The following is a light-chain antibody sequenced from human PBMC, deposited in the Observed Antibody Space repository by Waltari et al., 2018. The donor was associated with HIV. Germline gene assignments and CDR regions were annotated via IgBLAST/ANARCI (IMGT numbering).Light chain of an antibody. V-gene: IGKV3-20*01. CDR3: QQYGGSPMYT. CDR2: GAS. J-gene: IGKJ2*01. Sequence: EIVLTQSPGTLSLSPGERATLSCRASQSISSSYLAWYQQKPGQAPRLLIFGASSRATGIPDRFSGSGSGTDFTLTISRLEPEDFAVYYCQQYGGSPMYTFARGPSWRSN. CDR1: QSISSSY.